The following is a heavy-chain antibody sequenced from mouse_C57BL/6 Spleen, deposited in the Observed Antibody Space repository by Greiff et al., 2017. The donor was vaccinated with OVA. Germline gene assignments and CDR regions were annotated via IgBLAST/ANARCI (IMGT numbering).Heavy chain of an antibody. Sequence: VQLKESGPELVKPGASVKISCKASGYSFTGYYMNWVKQSPEKSLEWIGEINPSTGGTTYNQKFKAKATLTVDKSSSTAYMQLKSLTSEDSAVYYCARKSSGYDYWGQGTTLTVSS. D-gene: IGHD3-2*02. CDR1: GYSFTGYY. CDR3: ARKSSGYDY. V-gene: IGHV1-42*01. CDR2: INPSTGGT. J-gene: IGHJ2*01.